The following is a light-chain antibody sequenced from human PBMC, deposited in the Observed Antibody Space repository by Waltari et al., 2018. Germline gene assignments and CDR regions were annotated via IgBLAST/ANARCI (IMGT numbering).Light chain of an antibody. V-gene: IGKV3-15*01. Sequence: EIVMTQSPATLSVSPGEGATLSCRASQSVSFNLAWYQQKPGQAPRLLIYCASTRATGIPARFSGSGSGTEFTLTISSLQSEDFAVYYCQQYNNWLADFGQGTRLEIK. CDR3: QQYNNWLAD. CDR2: CAS. J-gene: IGKJ5*01. CDR1: QSVSFN.